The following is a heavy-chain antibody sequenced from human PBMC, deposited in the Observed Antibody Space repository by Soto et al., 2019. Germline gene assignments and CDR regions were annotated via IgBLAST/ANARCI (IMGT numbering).Heavy chain of an antibody. CDR2: IIRIFGTP. CDR3: ARQGSNEYYYYGMDV. CDR1: GGSFSSYA. D-gene: IGHD3-10*01. Sequence: QVQLVQSGAEVKKPGSSVKVSCKASGGSFSSYAINWVRQAPGQGLEWMGGIIRIFGTPDYAQRFQGRVTITADESTSTAYMGLNSLRSEDTGVHYCARQGSNEYYYYGMDVWGQGTTVTVSS. V-gene: IGHV1-69*12. J-gene: IGHJ6*02.